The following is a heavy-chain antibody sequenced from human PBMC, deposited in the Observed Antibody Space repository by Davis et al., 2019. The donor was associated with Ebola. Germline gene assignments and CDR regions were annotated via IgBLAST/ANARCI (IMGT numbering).Heavy chain of an antibody. V-gene: IGHV4-38-2*02. CDR2: IYHSGTT. CDR3: ARHEGSASCYTSFDY. Sequence: PSETLSLTCTVSSYSISSGFYWGWLRQPPGKGLEWIGIIYHSGTTYYNASLKSRVTISVDTSKNQFSLRLSSSSAADSDVYYCARHEGSASCYTSFDYWGRGTLVTVSS. J-gene: IGHJ4*02. CDR1: SYSISSGFY. D-gene: IGHD2-2*01.